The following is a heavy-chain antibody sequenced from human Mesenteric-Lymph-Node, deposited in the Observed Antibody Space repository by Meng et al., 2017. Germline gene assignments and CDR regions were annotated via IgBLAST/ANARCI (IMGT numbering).Heavy chain of an antibody. CDR3: AKYRTMVTTSFYFDY. V-gene: IGHV3-23*01. CDR2: ISGSGGTT. J-gene: IGHJ4*02. Sequence: GGSLRLSCGASGFSFSSYAMSWVRQAPGKGLEWVSVISGSGGTTDYADSVKGRFTISRDPSKNTLYLQMDTLRVEDTAIYYCAKYRTMVTTSFYFDYWGRGTLVTVSS. CDR1: GFSFSSYA. D-gene: IGHD4-17*01.